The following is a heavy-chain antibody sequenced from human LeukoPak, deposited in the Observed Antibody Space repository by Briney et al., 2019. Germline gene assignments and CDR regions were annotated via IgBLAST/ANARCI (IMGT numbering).Heavy chain of an antibody. CDR2: ISSSSSSYI. CDR3: ARAPLGYCSGGSCDNWFDP. V-gene: IGHV3-21*01. J-gene: IGHJ5*02. CDR1: GFTFSSYS. Sequence: GGSLRLSCAASGFTFSSYSMNWVRQAPGKGLEWVSSISSSSSSYIYYADSVKGRFTISRDNAKNSLYLQMNSLRAEDTAVYYCARAPLGYCSGGSCDNWFDPWGQGTLVTVSS. D-gene: IGHD2-15*01.